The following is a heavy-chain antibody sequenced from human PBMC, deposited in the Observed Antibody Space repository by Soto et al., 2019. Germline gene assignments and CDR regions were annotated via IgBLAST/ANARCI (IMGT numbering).Heavy chain of an antibody. D-gene: IGHD6-19*01. CDR1: GGSISSSNL. J-gene: IGHJ5*02. Sequence: SETLSLTCTVSGGSISSSNLWSWVRQPPGKGLEWIGEIYHSGSTNYNPSLKSRVTISVDKSKNQFSLKLSSVTAADTAVYYCARDLGIAVFWNWFDPWGQGTLVTVSS. V-gene: IGHV4-4*02. CDR2: IYHSGST. CDR3: ARDLGIAVFWNWFDP.